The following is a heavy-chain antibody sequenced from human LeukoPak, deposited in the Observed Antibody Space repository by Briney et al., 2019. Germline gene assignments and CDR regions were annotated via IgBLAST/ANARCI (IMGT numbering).Heavy chain of an antibody. V-gene: IGHV4-38-2*02. Sequence: SETLSLTCTVSGYSISSGYYWGWIRQPPGKGLEWIGSIYHSGSTYYNPSLKSRVTISVDTSKNQFSLKLSSVTAADTAVYYRAGLPSMVRGGRSWFDPWGQGTLVTVSS. CDR1: GYSISSGYY. CDR3: AGLPSMVRGGRSWFDP. D-gene: IGHD3-10*01. CDR2: IYHSGST. J-gene: IGHJ5*02.